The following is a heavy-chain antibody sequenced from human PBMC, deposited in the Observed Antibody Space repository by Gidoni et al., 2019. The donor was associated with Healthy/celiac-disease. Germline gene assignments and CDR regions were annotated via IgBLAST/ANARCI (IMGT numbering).Heavy chain of an antibody. CDR1: GFTCRSYG. CDR3: AREAVAGYYYYYYYMDV. Sequence: VQLVESGAGVVQPGRSLRLSCAASGFTCRSYGMHWVRQAPGKGLEWVAFIWYDGSNKYYADSVKGRFTISRDNSKNTLYLQMNSLRAEDTAVYYCAREAVAGYYYYYYYMDVWGKGTTVTVSS. CDR2: IWYDGSNK. V-gene: IGHV3-33*01. J-gene: IGHJ6*03. D-gene: IGHD6-19*01.